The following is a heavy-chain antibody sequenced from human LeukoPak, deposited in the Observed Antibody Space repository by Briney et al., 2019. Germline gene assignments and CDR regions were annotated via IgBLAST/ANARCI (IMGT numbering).Heavy chain of an antibody. J-gene: IGHJ6*03. CDR3: APSRAFKFGYYYYYMDV. V-gene: IGHV3-30*02. Sequence: GGSLRLSCAASGFTFSGYGMHWVRQAPGKGLEWVAFIRYDGSNKYYADSVKGRFTISRDNSKNTLYLQMNSLRAEDTAVYYCAPSRAFKFGYYYYYMDVWGKGTTVTVSS. CDR2: IRYDGSNK. D-gene: IGHD3-16*01. CDR1: GFTFSGYG.